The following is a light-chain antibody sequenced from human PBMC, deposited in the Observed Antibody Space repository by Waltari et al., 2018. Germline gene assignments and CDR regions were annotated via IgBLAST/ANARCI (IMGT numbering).Light chain of an antibody. J-gene: IGKJ1*01. V-gene: IGKV1-17*01. CDR1: QGISTF. CDR2: AAT. CDR3: LQHNSYPT. Sequence: DIQMTQSPSSLSASVGDTVTITCRASQGISTFLNWFQQKPGKAPKLLIYAATTLQSGVPSRFIGSGSGTEFTLTISSLQPEDFAAYYCLQHNSYPTFGQGTKVEIK.